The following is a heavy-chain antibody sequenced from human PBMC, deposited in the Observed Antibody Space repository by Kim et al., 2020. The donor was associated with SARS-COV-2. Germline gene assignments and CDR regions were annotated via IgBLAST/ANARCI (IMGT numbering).Heavy chain of an antibody. D-gene: IGHD3-16*01. J-gene: IGHJ5*02. Sequence: SQTLSLTCAISGDSVSINSAAWNWIRQSPSRGLEWLGRTYYRSKWYNDYAVSVKSRITINPDTSKNQFSLQLNSVTPEDTAVYYCARVGLIGGWHWFDPWGQGTLVTVSS. V-gene: IGHV6-1*01. CDR2: TYYRSKWYN. CDR1: GDSVSINSAA. CDR3: ARVGLIGGWHWFDP.